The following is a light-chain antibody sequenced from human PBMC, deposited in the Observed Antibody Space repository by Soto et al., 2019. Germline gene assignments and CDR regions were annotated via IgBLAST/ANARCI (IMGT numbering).Light chain of an antibody. CDR1: RSNIESNT. CDR2: SNN. J-gene: IGLJ3*02. CDR3: ASWDASLNGWM. V-gene: IGLV1-44*01. Sequence: QSVLTQPPSASGTPGQRVAISCSGSRSNIESNTVNWYQQLPGAAPKLLIFSNNQWPSGVPDRFSGSKSGTSASLAISGLQSEDEADYFCASWDASLNGWMFGGGTKLTVL.